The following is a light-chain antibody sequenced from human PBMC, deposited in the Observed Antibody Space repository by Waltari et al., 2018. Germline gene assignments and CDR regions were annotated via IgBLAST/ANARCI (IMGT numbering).Light chain of an antibody. CDR1: SSNIGSKS. CDR3: ATWDDSLNGL. CDR2: SNN. Sequence: QSVLTQPPSVSGTPGPRVSISCSVSSSNIGSKSVNWYQQVPGTAPKLLIYSNNQRPSGVPDRFSGSKSGTSASLAISGLQSEDEADYYCATWDDSLNGLFGGGTKLTVL. V-gene: IGLV1-44*01. J-gene: IGLJ2*01.